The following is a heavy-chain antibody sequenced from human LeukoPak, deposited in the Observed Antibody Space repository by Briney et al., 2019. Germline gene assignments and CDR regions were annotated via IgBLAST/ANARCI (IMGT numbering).Heavy chain of an antibody. CDR3: AKGTWAAAGTSFDY. CDR1: GFTFSSYG. J-gene: IGHJ4*02. V-gene: IGHV3-30*18. CDR2: ISYDGSNK. D-gene: IGHD6-13*01. Sequence: GGSLRLSCAAFGFTFSSYGMHWVRQAPGKGLEWVAVISYDGSNKYYADSVKGRFTISRDNSKNTLYLQMNSLRAEDTAVYYCAKGTWAAAGTSFDYWGQGTLVTVSS.